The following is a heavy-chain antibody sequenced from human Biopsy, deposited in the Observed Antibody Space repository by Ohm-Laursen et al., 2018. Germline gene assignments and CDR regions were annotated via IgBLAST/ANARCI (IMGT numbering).Heavy chain of an antibody. Sequence: SLRLSCSAPGFTLSSYAMTWFRQAPGKGLEWVSTISGNSDIIYDADSVKGRFTISRDNSKNTLYLQMNSLRADDTAVYYCALAAAQTVTHFDYWGQGTLVTVSS. CDR2: ISGNSDII. CDR3: ALAAAQTVTHFDY. J-gene: IGHJ4*02. D-gene: IGHD4-17*01. CDR1: GFTLSSYA. V-gene: IGHV3-23*01.